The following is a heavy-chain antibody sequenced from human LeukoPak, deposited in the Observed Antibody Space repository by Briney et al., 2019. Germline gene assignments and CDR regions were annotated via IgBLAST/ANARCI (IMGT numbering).Heavy chain of an antibody. CDR3: AKDPYFSGYDSRVIDH. J-gene: IGHJ4*02. Sequence: GGSLSLSCAASGFTFSSNDLSWVRQAPGKERVWVSYISSSGSTIYYEVSVKGRFTISRDNAKNSLYLQMNSLRAEDTAVYSCAKDPYFSGYDSRVIDHWGQGNLVTVSS. V-gene: IGHV3-48*03. CDR2: ISSSGSTI. CDR1: GFTFSSND. D-gene: IGHD5-12*01.